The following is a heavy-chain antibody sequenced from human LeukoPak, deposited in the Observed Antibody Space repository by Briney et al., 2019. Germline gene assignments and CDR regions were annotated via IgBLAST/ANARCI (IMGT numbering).Heavy chain of an antibody. CDR1: GFTFSSYS. V-gene: IGHV3-21*01. J-gene: IGHJ4*02. Sequence: GGSLRLSCAASGFTFSSYSMNWVRQAPGKGLEWVSSISSSSSYIYYAGSVKGRFTISRHNAKNSLYLQVSSLRVEDTAVYYCARLAKYFYGSETYYFFEHWGQGTPVTASS. CDR3: ARLAKYFYGSETYYFFEH. CDR2: ISSSSSYI. D-gene: IGHD3-10*01.